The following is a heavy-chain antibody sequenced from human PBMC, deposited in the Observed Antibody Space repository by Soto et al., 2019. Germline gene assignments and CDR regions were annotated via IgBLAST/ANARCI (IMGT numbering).Heavy chain of an antibody. CDR1: GCSISSGGYS. Sequence: SETLSLTCAVSGCSISSGGYSWSWILQPPGKGLEWIGYIYHSGNTYYNPSLKSRVSISVDRSKNQFSLKLSSVTAADTAVYYCARVPSPWGQGTRVTVVS. V-gene: IGHV4-30-2*01. CDR3: ARVPSP. J-gene: IGHJ4*02. CDR2: IYHSGNT.